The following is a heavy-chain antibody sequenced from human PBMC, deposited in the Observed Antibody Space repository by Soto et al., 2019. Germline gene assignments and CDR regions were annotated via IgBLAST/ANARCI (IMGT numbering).Heavy chain of an antibody. V-gene: IGHV3-30*18. CDR3: AKEGISGTRHGVDY. D-gene: IGHD1-7*01. Sequence: QVQLVESGGGVVQPGRSLRLSCAASRFTFSSYGMHWVRQAPGKGLEWVSVISHDGSNKYYAESVKGRFTISRDNSKNTLYLQLSSLRAEDTAVYYCAKEGISGTRHGVDYWGQGTLVTVSS. J-gene: IGHJ4*02. CDR1: RFTFSSYG. CDR2: ISHDGSNK.